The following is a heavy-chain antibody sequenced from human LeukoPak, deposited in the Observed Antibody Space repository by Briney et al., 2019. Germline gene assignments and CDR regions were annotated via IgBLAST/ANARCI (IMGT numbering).Heavy chain of an antibody. Sequence: ASVKVSCKASGGTFTSYAISWVRQAPGQGLEWMGGTIPILGTANYAQKFQGRVTITADESTSTAYMELRSLRSEDTAVYYCARESGYYDSSGCPFDYWGQGTLVTVSS. V-gene: IGHV1-69*13. J-gene: IGHJ4*02. CDR2: TIPILGTA. D-gene: IGHD3-22*01. CDR1: GGTFTSYA. CDR3: ARESGYYDSSGCPFDY.